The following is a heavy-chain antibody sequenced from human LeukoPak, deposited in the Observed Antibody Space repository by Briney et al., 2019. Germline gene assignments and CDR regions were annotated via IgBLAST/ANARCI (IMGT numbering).Heavy chain of an antibody. CDR2: INPSGGST. V-gene: IGHV1-46*01. CDR3: ASLVNGTTPYGEPQDFDY. D-gene: IGHD1-7*01. J-gene: IGHJ4*02. CDR1: GYTFTSYY. Sequence: ASVKVSCXASGYTFTSYYMHWVRRAPGQGLEWMGIINPSGGSTSYAQKFQGRVTMTRDTSTSTVYMELSSLRSEDTAVYYCASLVNGTTPYGEPQDFDYWGQGTLVTVSS.